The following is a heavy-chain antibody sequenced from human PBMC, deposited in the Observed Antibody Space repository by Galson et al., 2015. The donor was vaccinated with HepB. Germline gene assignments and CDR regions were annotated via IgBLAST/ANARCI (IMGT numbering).Heavy chain of an antibody. D-gene: IGHD1-26*01. CDR1: GFTFSDYF. V-gene: IGHV3-11*06. J-gene: IGHJ4*02. Sequence: LRLSCAASGFTFSDYFMSWIRQAPGKGLEWVTYISSSSYTNYADSVKGRFTISRDNAKNSLYLQMNSLRAEDTAVYYCARDQWEGGSRDYWGQGTLVTVSS. CDR2: ISSSSYT. CDR3: ARDQWEGGSRDY.